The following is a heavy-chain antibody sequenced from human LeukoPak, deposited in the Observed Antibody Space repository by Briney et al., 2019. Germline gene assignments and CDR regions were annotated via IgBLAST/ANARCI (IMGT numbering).Heavy chain of an antibody. J-gene: IGHJ4*02. D-gene: IGHD6-19*01. CDR1: GGSISSYY. V-gene: IGHV4-59*01. CDR2: IYYSGST. Sequence: PETLSPTCTVSGGSISSYYGSWIRQPPGKGLEWIGYIYYSGSTNYNPSLKSRVTISVDTSKNQFSLKLSSVTAADTAVYYCARVYSSGSDCWGQGTLVTVSS. CDR3: ARVYSSGSDC.